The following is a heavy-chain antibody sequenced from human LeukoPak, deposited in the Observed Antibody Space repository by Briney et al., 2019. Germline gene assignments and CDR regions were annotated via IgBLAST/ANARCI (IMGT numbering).Heavy chain of an antibody. J-gene: IGHJ4*02. CDR2: IYYSGRT. D-gene: IGHD5-18*01. CDR3: ARGYSYGSFPGY. V-gene: IGHV4-59*01. Sequence: SETLSLTCTVSGGSISSYYWSWIRQPPGKGLEWIGYIYYSGRTNYNPSLTSRVTISVDTSKNQFSLKLSSVTAADTAVYYCARGYSYGSFPGYWGQGTLVTVSS. CDR1: GGSISSYY.